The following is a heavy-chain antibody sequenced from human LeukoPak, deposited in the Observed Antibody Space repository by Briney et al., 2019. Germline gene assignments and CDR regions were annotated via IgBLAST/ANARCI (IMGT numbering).Heavy chain of an antibody. CDR1: GGTFSSYA. V-gene: IGHV1-69*13. CDR2: IIPIFGTA. Sequence: SVKVSCKASGGTFSSYAISWERQAPGQGLEWMGGIIPIFGTANYAQKFQGRVTITADESTSTAYMELSSLRSEDTAVYYCARESRPAYYYYGMDVWGQGTTVTVSS. J-gene: IGHJ6*02. D-gene: IGHD2-2*01. CDR3: ARESRPAYYYYGMDV.